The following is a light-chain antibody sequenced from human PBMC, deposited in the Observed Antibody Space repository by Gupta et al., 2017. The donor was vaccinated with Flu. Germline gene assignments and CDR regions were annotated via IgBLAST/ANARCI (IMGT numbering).Light chain of an antibody. Sequence: DMVMPQSPLSLPVTPGEPASISCRSSQSLLHSNGYNYLDWYLQKPGQSPQLLIYLGSNRASGVSDRFSGSGSGRVFTLKISRVEAEDVGVYYCMQALQTPWTFGQGTKVEI. CDR1: QSLLHSNGYNY. CDR2: LGS. J-gene: IGKJ1*01. V-gene: IGKV2-28*01. CDR3: MQALQTPWT.